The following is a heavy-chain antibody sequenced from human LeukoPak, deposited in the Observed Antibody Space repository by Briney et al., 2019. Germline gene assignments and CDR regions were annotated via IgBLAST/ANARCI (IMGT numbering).Heavy chain of an antibody. D-gene: IGHD1-26*01. Sequence: ASVTVSCTASGYTFTSYGISWVRQAPGQGLEWMGWISAYNGNTNYAQKLQGRVTMTTDTSTSTAYLELRSLRSDDTAVYYCARIIVGATFDYWGQRTLVTVSS. V-gene: IGHV1-18*01. J-gene: IGHJ4*02. CDR1: GYTFTSYG. CDR2: ISAYNGNT. CDR3: ARIIVGATFDY.